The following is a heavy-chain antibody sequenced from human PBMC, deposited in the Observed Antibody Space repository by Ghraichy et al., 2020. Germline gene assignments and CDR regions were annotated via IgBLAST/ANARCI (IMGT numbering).Heavy chain of an antibody. J-gene: IGHJ4*02. CDR1: GFMFNDYA. V-gene: IGHV3-9*01. D-gene: IGHD3-10*01. CDR2: ISWRGDNI. CDR3: ARGDCHGSGGHADY. Sequence: GGSLRLSCAASGFMFNDYAMHWVRQAPGKGLEWVSGISWRGDNIGYVDSVKGRFTISRDNAENSLYLQMNSLRAEDSALYYCARGDCHGSGGHADYWGQGTLVTVSS.